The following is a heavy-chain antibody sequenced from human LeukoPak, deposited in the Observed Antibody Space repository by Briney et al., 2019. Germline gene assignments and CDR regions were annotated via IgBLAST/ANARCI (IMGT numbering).Heavy chain of an antibody. V-gene: IGHV4-39*01. D-gene: IGHD2-15*01. Sequence: SETLSLTCTVSGGSVSSGSYYWGRIRQPPGKGLEWIGSIYYSGSTYYNPSLKSRVTISVDTSKNQFSLKLSSVTAADTAVYYCARHHLYCSGGSCYDWFDPWGQGTLVTVSS. CDR3: ARHHLYCSGGSCYDWFDP. J-gene: IGHJ5*02. CDR2: IYYSGST. CDR1: GGSVSSGSYY.